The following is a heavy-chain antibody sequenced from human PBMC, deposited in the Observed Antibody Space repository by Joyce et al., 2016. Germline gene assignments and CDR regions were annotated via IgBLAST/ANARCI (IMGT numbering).Heavy chain of an antibody. CDR3: SNDDLWSGYSPSRDV. D-gene: IGHD3-3*01. J-gene: IGHJ6*02. Sequence: EVQLVESGGGLVQPGGSLKLSCAVSGFTLSGSSVPGVRQAYVKGLEWVGRIRSKANGDATAYAASVKGRFSISRDDSKNTAYLQMNSLKTEDTAVYYRSNDDLWSGYSPSRDVWGQGSTVTVSS. CDR1: GFTLSGSS. V-gene: IGHV3-73*02. CDR2: IRSKANGDAT.